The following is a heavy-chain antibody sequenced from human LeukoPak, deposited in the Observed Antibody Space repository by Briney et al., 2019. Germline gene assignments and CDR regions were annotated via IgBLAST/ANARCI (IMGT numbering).Heavy chain of an antibody. CDR2: ISSSGNTT. CDR1: GFTFSDYY. Sequence: GGSLRLSCAASGFTFSDYYMSWIRQAPGKGLECVSCISSSGNTTYHADSVKGRFTISRDNAKNSLYLQMNSLRAEDTAVYYCARDRALYSSSWYGPFDYWGQGTLVTVSS. D-gene: IGHD6-13*01. J-gene: IGHJ4*02. V-gene: IGHV3-11*04. CDR3: ARDRALYSSSWYGPFDY.